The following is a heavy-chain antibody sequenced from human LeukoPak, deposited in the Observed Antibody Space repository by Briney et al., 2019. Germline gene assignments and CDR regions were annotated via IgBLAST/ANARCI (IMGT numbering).Heavy chain of an antibody. V-gene: IGHV4-39*07. J-gene: IGHJ4*02. CDR3: AAVGGATILAVDY. CDR1: GGSISSSSYY. CDR2: IYYSGST. D-gene: IGHD5-12*01. Sequence: PSETLSLTCTVSGGSISSSSYYWGWIRQPPGKGLEWIGSIYYSGSTYYNPSLKSRVTISVDTSKNQFSLKLSSVTAADTAVYYCAAVGGATILAVDYWGQGTLVTVSS.